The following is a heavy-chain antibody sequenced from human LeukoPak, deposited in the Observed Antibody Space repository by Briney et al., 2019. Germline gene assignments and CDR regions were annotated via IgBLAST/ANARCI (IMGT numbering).Heavy chain of an antibody. CDR2: IYPGDSDT. J-gene: IGHJ5*02. Sequence: RGESLKISCKGSGYTFTNYWIGWVRQMPGKGLEWMGIIYPGDSDTRYSPSFQGQVTISVDKSISTTYLQWSSLKASDTAMFYCARLLSSPRSSTENWFDPWGQGTLVTVSS. CDR1: GYTFTNYW. D-gene: IGHD2-2*01. CDR3: ARLLSSPRSSTENWFDP. V-gene: IGHV5-51*01.